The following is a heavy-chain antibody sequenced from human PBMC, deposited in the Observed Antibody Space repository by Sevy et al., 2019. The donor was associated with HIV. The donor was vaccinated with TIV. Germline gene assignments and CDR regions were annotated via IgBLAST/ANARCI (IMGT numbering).Heavy chain of an antibody. V-gene: IGHV3-30-3*01. CDR3: ARDPPGLDIVGTVFDY. D-gene: IGHD5-12*01. Sequence: GGSLRLSCAASGFTFSSYAMHWVRQAPGKGLEWVAVISYDGSNKYYADSVKGRFTISRDNSKNTLYLQMNSLRAEDTAVYYCARDPPGLDIVGTVFDYWGQGTLVTVSS. CDR1: GFTFSSYA. CDR2: ISYDGSNK. J-gene: IGHJ4*02.